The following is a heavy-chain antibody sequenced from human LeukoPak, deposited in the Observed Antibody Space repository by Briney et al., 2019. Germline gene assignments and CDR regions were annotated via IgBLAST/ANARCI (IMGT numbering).Heavy chain of an antibody. CDR2: IYYSGST. CDR1: GGSISSYY. V-gene: IGHV4-59*01. CDR3: ARGEPGGGMDV. D-gene: IGHD1-14*01. J-gene: IGHJ6*02. Sequence: SETLSLTCTVSGGSISSYYWSWIRQPPGKGLEWIGYIYYSGSTNYNPSLKSRVTISVDTSKNQFSLKLSSVTAADTAVYYCARGEPGGGMDVWGQGTTVTVSS.